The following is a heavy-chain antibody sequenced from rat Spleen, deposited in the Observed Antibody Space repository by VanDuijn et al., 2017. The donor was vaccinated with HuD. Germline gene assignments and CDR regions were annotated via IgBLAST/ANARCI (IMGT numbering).Heavy chain of an antibody. Sequence: QVQLKESGPGLVQPSQTLSLTCTVSGFSLTSYSVSWVRQPSGKGPEWMGVIWGDGISNYNSALKSRLSISRDTSKNQVFLKMNSLQTDDTGTYYCTIHPRYWGQGVMVTVSS. CDR2: IWGDGIS. CDR3: TIHPRY. CDR1: GFSLTSYS. V-gene: IGHV2-13*01. J-gene: IGHJ2*01. D-gene: IGHD3-1*01.